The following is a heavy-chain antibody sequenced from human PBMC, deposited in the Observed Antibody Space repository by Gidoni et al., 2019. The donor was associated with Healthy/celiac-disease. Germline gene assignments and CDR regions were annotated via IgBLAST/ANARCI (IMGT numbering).Heavy chain of an antibody. V-gene: IGHV3-64*01. CDR1: GFTFSSYA. CDR2: ISSNGGST. Sequence: EVQLVESGGGLVQPGGSLSLSCAASGFTFSSYATHWVRQAPGKGLEYVSAISSNGGSTYYANSVKGRFTISRDNSKNTLYLQMGSLRAEDMAVYYCARAEVAAAEFDYWGQGTLVTVSS. D-gene: IGHD6-13*01. J-gene: IGHJ4*02. CDR3: ARAEVAAAEFDY.